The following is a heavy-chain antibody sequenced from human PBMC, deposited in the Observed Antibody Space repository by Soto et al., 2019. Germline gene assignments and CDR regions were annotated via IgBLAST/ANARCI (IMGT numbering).Heavy chain of an antibody. CDR2: INPSGGST. D-gene: IGHD2-21*02. CDR3: AIDSAYCGGDCYLGYFDL. J-gene: IGHJ2*01. Sequence: ASVKVSCKASGYTLTSYYMHWVRQAPGQGLGWMGIINPSGGSTSYAQKFQGRVTMTRDTSTSTVYMELSSLRSEDTAVYYCAIDSAYCGGDCYLGYFDLWGRGTLVTVSS. V-gene: IGHV1-46*01. CDR1: GYTLTSYY.